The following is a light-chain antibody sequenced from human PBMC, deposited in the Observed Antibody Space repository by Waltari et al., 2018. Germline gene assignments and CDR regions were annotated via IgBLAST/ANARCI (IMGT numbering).Light chain of an antibody. CDR1: LYSSSNKNY. V-gene: IGKV4-1*01. J-gene: IGKJ1*01. CDR3: QQYYSTPWT. CDR2: WAS. Sequence: LYSSSNKNYLSWYQQKPGQPPKLLIYWASTRQSGVPDRFSGSGSGTDFTLTISSLQTEDVAVYYCQQYYSTPWTFGQGTKVEIK.